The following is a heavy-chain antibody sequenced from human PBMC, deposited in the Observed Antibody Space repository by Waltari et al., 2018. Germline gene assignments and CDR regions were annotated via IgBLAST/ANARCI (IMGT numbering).Heavy chain of an antibody. D-gene: IGHD3-16*02. CDR2: IYYSGST. CDR3: ARENHYDYVWGSYPRGYFDY. V-gene: IGHV4-30-4*08. Sequence: QVQLQESGPGLVQPSQTLSLTCTVSGGSISSGDYYWSWIRQPPGKGLEWIGYIYYSGSTYYNPSLKSRVTISVDTSKNQFSLKLSSVTAADTAVYYCARENHYDYVWGSYPRGYFDYWGQGTLVTVSS. J-gene: IGHJ4*02. CDR1: GGSISSGDYY.